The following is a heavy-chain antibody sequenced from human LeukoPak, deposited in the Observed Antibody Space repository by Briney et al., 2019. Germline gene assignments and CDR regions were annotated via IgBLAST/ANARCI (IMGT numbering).Heavy chain of an antibody. J-gene: IGHJ4*02. D-gene: IGHD4-17*01. Sequence: GASVKVSCKASGYTFTSYGISWVRQAPGQGLEWMGWISAYNGNTNYAQKLQGRVTMTTDTSTSTAYMELRSLRSDDTAVYYCARDPKLYDYGDYSSPEPFDYWGQGTLVTVSS. V-gene: IGHV1-18*01. CDR3: ARDPKLYDYGDYSSPEPFDY. CDR1: GYTFTSYG. CDR2: ISAYNGNT.